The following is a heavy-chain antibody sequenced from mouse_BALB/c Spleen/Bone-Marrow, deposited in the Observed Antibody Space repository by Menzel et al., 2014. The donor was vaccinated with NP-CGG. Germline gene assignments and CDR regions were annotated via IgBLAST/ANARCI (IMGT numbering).Heavy chain of an antibody. CDR1: GFNIKDTY. D-gene: IGHD2-4*01. CDR2: IDPANGNT. J-gene: IGHJ2*01. Sequence: EVQGAESGAELVKPGASVKLSCTASGFNIKDTYMHWVKQRPEQGLEWIGRIDPANGNTKYDPKFQGKATITADTSSNTAYLQLSSLTSEDTAVYYCARYDYGVYFDYWGQGTTLTVSS. CDR3: ARYDYGVYFDY. V-gene: IGHV14-3*02.